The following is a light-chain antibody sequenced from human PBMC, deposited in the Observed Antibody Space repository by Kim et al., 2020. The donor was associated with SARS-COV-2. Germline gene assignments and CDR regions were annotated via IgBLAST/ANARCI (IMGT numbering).Light chain of an antibody. Sequence: VTISCTGSSSNIGAGYDVHWYQQLPGTAPKLLIYGNSNRPSGVPDRFSGSKSGTSASLAITGLQAEDEADYHCQSYDSSLSGSGVFGGGTQLTVL. CDR3: QSYDSSLSGSGV. CDR1: SSNIGAGYD. CDR2: GNS. J-gene: IGLJ3*02. V-gene: IGLV1-40*01.